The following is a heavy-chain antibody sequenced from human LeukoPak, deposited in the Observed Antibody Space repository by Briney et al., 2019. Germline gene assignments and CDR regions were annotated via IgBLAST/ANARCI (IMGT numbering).Heavy chain of an antibody. J-gene: IGHJ6*03. CDR2: IYTSGTT. CDR3: ARWSGSVTARNYYYYMDV. D-gene: IGHD6-6*01. Sequence: SETLSLTCTVSGGSVRRGNYYWSWIRQPAGSGLEWIGRIYTSGTTDYNPSLRTRVTISVDASRNQFSLNLSSVTAADTAVYYCARWSGSVTARNYYYYMDVWGEGTTVTVSS. CDR1: GGSVRRGNYY. V-gene: IGHV4-61*02.